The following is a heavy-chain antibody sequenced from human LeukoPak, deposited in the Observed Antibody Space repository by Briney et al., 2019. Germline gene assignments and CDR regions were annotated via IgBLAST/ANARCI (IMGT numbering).Heavy chain of an antibody. D-gene: IGHD3-16*01. V-gene: IGHV3-74*01. CDR2: INSDGSTT. J-gene: IGHJ3*02. CDR1: GFTFSNYW. Sequence: GGSLRLSCVASGFTFSNYWMHWVRQAPGKGLVWVSRINSDGSTTYADSVKGRFTISRDNAEKTLYLQLNSLRAEDTAVYYCARGKDGVWALDIWGQGTLVTVSS. CDR3: ARGKDGVWALDI.